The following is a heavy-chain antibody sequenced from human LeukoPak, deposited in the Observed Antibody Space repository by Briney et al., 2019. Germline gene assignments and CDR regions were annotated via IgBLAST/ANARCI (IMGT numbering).Heavy chain of an antibody. D-gene: IGHD1-26*01. Sequence: GGSLRLSCAASGFTFSDYYMNWIRQAPGKGLEWVGRTRNKANSYTTEYAASVRGRFSISRDDSKNSQYLQMNSLKTEDTAVYYCARSVSGSYSRHYYYYMDVWGKGTTVTISS. CDR1: GFTFSDYY. CDR3: ARSVSGSYSRHYYYYMDV. J-gene: IGHJ6*03. V-gene: IGHV3-72*01. CDR2: TRNKANSYTT.